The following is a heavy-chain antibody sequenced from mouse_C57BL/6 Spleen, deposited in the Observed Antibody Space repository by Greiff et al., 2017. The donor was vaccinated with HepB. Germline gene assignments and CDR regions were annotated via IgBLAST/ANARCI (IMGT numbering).Heavy chain of an antibody. CDR2: IYPRSGNT. Sequence: VQLQRSGAELARPGASVKLSCKASGYTFTSYGISWVKQRTGQGLEWIGEIYPRSGNTYYNEKFKGKATLTADKSSRTAYMELRSLTSEDSAVYFCARGHLLHAMDYWGQGTSVTVSS. J-gene: IGHJ4*01. CDR3: ARGHLLHAMDY. CDR1: GYTFTSYG. D-gene: IGHD2-1*01. V-gene: IGHV1-81*01.